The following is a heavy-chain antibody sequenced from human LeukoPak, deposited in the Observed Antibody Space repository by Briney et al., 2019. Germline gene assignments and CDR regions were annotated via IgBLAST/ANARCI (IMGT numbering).Heavy chain of an antibody. D-gene: IGHD2-15*01. CDR3: AREVGTCSGGTCYFRFDY. CDR1: GFTFNNYA. J-gene: IGHJ4*02. V-gene: IGHV3-23*01. CDR2: ISGGGETA. Sequence: HAGGSLRLSCAASGFTFNNYAMTWVRQAPGKGLEWVSSISGGGETAYYADSAKGRFTISRDNSQNTLYLQMNSLRAEDTAVYYCAREVGTCSGGTCYFRFDYWGQGTLVTVSS.